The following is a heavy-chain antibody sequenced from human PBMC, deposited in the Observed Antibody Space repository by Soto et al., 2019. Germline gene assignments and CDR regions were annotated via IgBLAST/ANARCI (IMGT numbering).Heavy chain of an antibody. J-gene: IGHJ5*02. CDR1: GFIFSSFA. Sequence: EVQVVESGGGLVQPGGSLRLSCSASGFIFSSFAMHWVHQAPGKGLEYVSFISAYGGSTYYADSVKGRFTVSRDDSKNTLYLHMSSLRLEDTALYYRRSSSSLASWGQGTLVTVSS. CDR2: ISAYGGST. V-gene: IGHV3-64D*08. D-gene: IGHD6-13*01. CDR3: RSSSSLAS.